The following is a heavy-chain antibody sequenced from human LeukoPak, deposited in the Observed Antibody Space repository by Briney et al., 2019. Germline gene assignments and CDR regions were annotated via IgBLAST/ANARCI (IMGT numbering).Heavy chain of an antibody. CDR3: ARDREGQPGS. V-gene: IGHV3-23*01. Sequence: PGGSLGLSCAVSGFTFRGAAVTWVRQAPGKGLEWVSLISSSGNNAYYADSVKGRFTISRDNSKNTLSLQMNSLRAEDTAVYYCARDREGQPGSWGQGTMVTVSS. CDR2: ISSSGNNA. CDR1: GFTFRGAA. D-gene: IGHD6-13*01. J-gene: IGHJ3*01.